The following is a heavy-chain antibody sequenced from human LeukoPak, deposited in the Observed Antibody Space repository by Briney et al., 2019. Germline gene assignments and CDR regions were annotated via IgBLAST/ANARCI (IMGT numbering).Heavy chain of an antibody. CDR3: ARLKTTVTTWDAFDI. J-gene: IGHJ3*02. D-gene: IGHD4-17*01. Sequence: GGSLRLSCAASGFTFSSYAMSWVRQAPGKGLEWVLSISSSSYHIYYADSVKGRFTISRDNAKNSLYLQMNSLRAEDTAVYYCARLKTTVTTWDAFDIWGQGTMVTVSS. CDR2: ISSSSYHI. V-gene: IGHV3-21*01. CDR1: GFTFSSYA.